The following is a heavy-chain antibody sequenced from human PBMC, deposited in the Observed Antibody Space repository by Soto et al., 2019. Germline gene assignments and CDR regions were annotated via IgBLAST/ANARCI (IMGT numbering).Heavy chain of an antibody. D-gene: IGHD3-16*01. CDR1: GYTFTKYG. CDR3: AREMAGLGGEYDY. J-gene: IGHJ4*02. CDR2: ISGSSGNA. Sequence: QVQLVQSGAEVKNPGASVKVSCKTSGYTFTKYGVGWVRQAPGQGLEWMGWISGSSGNANYAEKVQGRITLTTDTSTSTAYIELRSLRSDDMAVYYGAREMAGLGGEYDYWGQGTLVTVSS. V-gene: IGHV1-18*03.